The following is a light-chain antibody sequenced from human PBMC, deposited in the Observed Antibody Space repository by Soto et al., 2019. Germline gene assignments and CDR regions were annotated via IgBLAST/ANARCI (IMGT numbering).Light chain of an antibody. J-gene: IGKJ2*01. V-gene: IGKV3-20*01. Sequence: ETVLTQSPGTLSLSPGERATLSCRASQTIRSNYLAWYRQTPGQAPRLLIYGASNRATGIADRFSGSGSGTDFTLIISRLEPEDFATYYCQQLTTFGQGTKLEIK. CDR3: QQLTT. CDR1: QTIRSNY. CDR2: GAS.